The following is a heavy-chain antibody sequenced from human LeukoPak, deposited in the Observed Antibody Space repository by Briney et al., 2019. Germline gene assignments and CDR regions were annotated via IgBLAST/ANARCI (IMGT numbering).Heavy chain of an antibody. J-gene: IGHJ3*02. V-gene: IGHV4-59*01. CDR1: GGSISNYY. Sequence: PSETLSLTCTVSGGSISNYYWSWIRQPPGKGLEWIGYIYYSGSTNYNPSLKSRVTISVDTSKNQFSLKLSSVTAADTAVYYCARGGKAAFDIWGQGTMVTVSS. CDR3: ARGGKAAFDI. CDR2: IYYSGST. D-gene: IGHD6-13*01.